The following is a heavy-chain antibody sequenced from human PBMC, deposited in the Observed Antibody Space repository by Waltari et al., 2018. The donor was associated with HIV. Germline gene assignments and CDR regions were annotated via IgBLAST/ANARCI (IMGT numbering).Heavy chain of an antibody. CDR2: IYHSGST. CDR3: ARRERVIAAAGMGHWFDP. D-gene: IGHD6-13*01. V-gene: IGHV4-4*02. CDR1: GGSISSSNW. J-gene: IGHJ5*02. Sequence: QVQLQESGPGLVKPSGTLSLTCAVSGGSISSSNWWSWVRQPPGKGLEWIGEIYHSGSTNYNPSLKSLVTISVDKSKNQFSLKLSSVTAADTAVYYCARRERVIAAAGMGHWFDPWGQGTLVTVSS.